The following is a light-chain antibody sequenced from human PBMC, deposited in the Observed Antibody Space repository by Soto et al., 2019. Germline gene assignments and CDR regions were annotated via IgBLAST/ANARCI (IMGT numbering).Light chain of an antibody. CDR1: SSDVGGYNH. V-gene: IGLV2-14*01. CDR3: QSYDSNLSGWV. Sequence: QSVLTQPASVSGSPGQSITISCTGTSSDVGGYNHVSWYQIHPGKAPKLIIYEVTSRPSGVSYRFSGSKSGTSASLAITGLQAEDEADYYCQSYDSNLSGWVFGGGTKLTVL. CDR2: EVT. J-gene: IGLJ3*02.